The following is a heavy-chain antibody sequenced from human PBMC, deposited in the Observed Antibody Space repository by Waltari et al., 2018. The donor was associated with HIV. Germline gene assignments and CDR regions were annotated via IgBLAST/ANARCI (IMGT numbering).Heavy chain of an antibody. CDR2: IWPDGGTK. J-gene: IGHJ4*02. Sequence: QVQLVESGGGVVQPGGTLRLSCVVSGFNFGVHGMHWVRQAPGKGLEWVSNIWPDGGTKFYGDSGKGRFTISRDNSKNTLYLEMSRLRPEDTAVYYCAKDRLTLTAAFDFWGQGALVTVSS. CDR3: AKDRLTLTAAFDF. V-gene: IGHV3-30*02. CDR1: GFNFGVHG. D-gene: IGHD1-20*01.